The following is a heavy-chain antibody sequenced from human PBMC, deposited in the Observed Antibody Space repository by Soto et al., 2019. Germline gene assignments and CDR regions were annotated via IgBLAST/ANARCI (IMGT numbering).Heavy chain of an antibody. CDR2: IVVGSGNT. D-gene: IGHD3-22*01. CDR3: AREYPYYYDSSGYYSKDY. CDR1: GFTFTSSA. V-gene: IGHV1-58*02. Sequence: SVKVSCKASGFTFTSSAMQWVRQARGQRLEWIGWIVVGSGNTNYAQKLQGRVTMTTDTSTSTAYMELRSLRSDDTAVYYCAREYPYYYDSSGYYSKDYWGQGTLVTVSS. J-gene: IGHJ4*02.